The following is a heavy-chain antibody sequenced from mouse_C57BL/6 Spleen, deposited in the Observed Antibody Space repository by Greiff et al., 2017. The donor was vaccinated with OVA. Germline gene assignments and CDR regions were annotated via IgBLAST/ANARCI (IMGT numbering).Heavy chain of an antibody. V-gene: IGHV5-16*01. CDR2: INYDGSST. D-gene: IGHD1-1*01. CDR1: GFTFSDYY. CDR3: ARENYYEGFAY. Sequence: EVMLVESEGGLVQPGSSMKLSCTASGFTFSDYYMAWVRQVPEKGLEWVANINYDGSSTYYLDSLKSRFIISRDNAKNILYLQMSSLKSEDTATYYCARENYYEGFAYWGQGTLVTVSA. J-gene: IGHJ3*01.